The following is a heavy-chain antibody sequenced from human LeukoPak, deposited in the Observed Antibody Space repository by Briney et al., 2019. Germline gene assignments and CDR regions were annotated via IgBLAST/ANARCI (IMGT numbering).Heavy chain of an antibody. J-gene: IGHJ4*02. D-gene: IGHD1-14*01. CDR3: VRKFATGD. CDR2: VKSDGTAT. V-gene: IGHV3-74*01. CDR1: GFTFSSHL. Sequence: GGSLRLSCASSGFTFSSHLMHWVRQAQGTGLVWVSNVKSDGTATNYADSVKGRFTISRDNAKNTLYLQMNSLRVEDTAVYYCVRKFATGDWGQGTLVTVSS.